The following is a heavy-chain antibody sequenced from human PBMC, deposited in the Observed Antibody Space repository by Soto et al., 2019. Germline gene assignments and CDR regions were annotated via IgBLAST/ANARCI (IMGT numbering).Heavy chain of an antibody. Sequence: EVQLLESGGGVVQPGESLRLSCAASGFTFSLSAMSWVRQAPGRGLDWVSSLSGGGSTTDYADSVKGRFTISRDNSKNTVHLQMNSLRAEDTAVYYCAKGPEYDILTGCDYWGQGALVTVSS. V-gene: IGHV3-23*01. CDR3: AKGPEYDILTGCDY. CDR1: GFTFSLSA. CDR2: LSGGGSTT. D-gene: IGHD3-9*01. J-gene: IGHJ4*02.